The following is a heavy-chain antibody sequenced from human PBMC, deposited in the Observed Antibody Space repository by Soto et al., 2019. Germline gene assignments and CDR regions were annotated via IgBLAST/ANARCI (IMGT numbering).Heavy chain of an antibody. CDR2: IIPMSGTP. D-gene: IGHD2-2*01. J-gene: IGHJ6*02. V-gene: IGHV1-69*01. CDR3: AREDIEVLPDAVDNYHFYGMDV. CDR1: GGTFTKYG. Sequence: QVQLVQSGAEVKKPGSSVKVSCKASGGTFTKYGISWVRQAPGQGLEWMGGIIPMSGTPNYAQKFQCRVATTADESTSPSYMALTSVTSEETAVYYCAREDIEVLPDAVDNYHFYGMDVSGQGTTVTISS.